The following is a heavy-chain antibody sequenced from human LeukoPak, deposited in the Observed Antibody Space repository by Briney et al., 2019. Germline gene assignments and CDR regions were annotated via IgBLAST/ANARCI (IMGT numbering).Heavy chain of an antibody. Sequence: GGSLRLSCAASRFTFSNYAMSWVRQAPGKGLEWVSTISGSGGSTYCADSVKGRFTIPRDNSKNTLYLQMNSLRAEDTAVYYCAKDAGYYDSSASDYWGQGSLVTVSS. CDR1: RFTFSNYA. CDR3: AKDAGYYDSSASDY. D-gene: IGHD3-22*01. V-gene: IGHV3-23*01. J-gene: IGHJ4*02. CDR2: ISGSGGST.